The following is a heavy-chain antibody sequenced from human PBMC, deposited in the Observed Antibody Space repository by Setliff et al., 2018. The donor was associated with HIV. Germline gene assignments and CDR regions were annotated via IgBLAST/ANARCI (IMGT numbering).Heavy chain of an antibody. V-gene: IGHV4-4*07. Sequence: KTSETLSLTCSVSGGSFSGYHWNWIRQPAGKGLEWIGSMDSSGNTYYSPSLRSRVTLSLDTSKNHISLHLSSVTAADTAVYYCVRQGHWYIPWYFDYWGQGALVTVSS. CDR2: MDSSGNT. D-gene: IGHD1-20*01. CDR1: GGSFSGYH. J-gene: IGHJ4*02. CDR3: VRQGHWYIPWYFDY.